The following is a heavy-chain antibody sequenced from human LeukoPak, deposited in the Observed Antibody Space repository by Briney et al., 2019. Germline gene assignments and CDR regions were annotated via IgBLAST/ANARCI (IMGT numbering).Heavy chain of an antibody. Sequence: ASVKVSCKASGYTFTGYYMHWVRQAPGQGLEWMGWINPNSGGTNYAQKFQGRVTMTRDTSISTAYMELSRLRSDDTAVYYCARVLGSGSYFFGYWGQGTLVTVSS. J-gene: IGHJ4*02. V-gene: IGHV1-2*02. D-gene: IGHD3-10*01. CDR3: ARVLGSGSYFFGY. CDR1: GYTFTGYY. CDR2: INPNSGGT.